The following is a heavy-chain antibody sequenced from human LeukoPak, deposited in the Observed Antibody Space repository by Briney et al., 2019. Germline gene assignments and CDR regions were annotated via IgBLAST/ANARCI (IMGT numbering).Heavy chain of an antibody. CDR3: ARDQVVPAAMNWFDP. D-gene: IGHD2-2*01. CDR2: ISSSSSYI. CDR1: GFTFSSYA. Sequence: PGGSLRLSCAASGFTFSSYAMNWVRQAPGKGLEWVSSISSSSSYIYYAVSVKGRFTISRDNAKNSLYLQMNSLRAEDTAVYYCARDQVVPAAMNWFDPWGQGTLVTVSS. V-gene: IGHV3-21*01. J-gene: IGHJ5*02.